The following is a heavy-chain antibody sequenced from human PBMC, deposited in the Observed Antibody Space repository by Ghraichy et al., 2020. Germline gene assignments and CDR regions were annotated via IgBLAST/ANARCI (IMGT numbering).Heavy chain of an antibody. CDR1: GFTFSSYS. CDR2: ISSSSSTI. J-gene: IGHJ4*02. CDR3: ARDSFEKYYYGSGWG. D-gene: IGHD3-10*01. V-gene: IGHV3-48*02. Sequence: GGSLRLSCAASGFTFSSYSMNWVRQAPGKGLEWVSYISSSSSTIYYADSVKGRFTISRDNAKNSLYLQMNSLRDEDTAVYYCARDSFEKYYYGSGWGWGQGTLVTVSS.